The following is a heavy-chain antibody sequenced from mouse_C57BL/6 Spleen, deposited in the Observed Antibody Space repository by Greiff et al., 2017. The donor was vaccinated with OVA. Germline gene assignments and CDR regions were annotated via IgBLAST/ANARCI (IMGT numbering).Heavy chain of an antibody. CDR3: AREEVRDYAWFAY. J-gene: IGHJ3*01. Sequence: QVQLQQPGAELVRPVRALNFSCKASGYPFTSYWMHCSKQRPGQCPYLIGVIDPSDSYTNYNQKFKGKATLTVDTSSSTAYMQLSSLTSEDSAVYYCAREEVRDYAWFAYWGQGTLVTVSA. CDR2: IDPSDSYT. D-gene: IGHD2-4*01. V-gene: IGHV1-59*01. CDR1: GYPFTSYW.